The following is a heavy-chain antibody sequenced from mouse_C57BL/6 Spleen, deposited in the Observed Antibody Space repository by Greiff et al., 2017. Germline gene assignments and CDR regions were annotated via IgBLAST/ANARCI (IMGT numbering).Heavy chain of an antibody. CDR2: ISSGSSTI. CDR1: GFTFSDYG. J-gene: IGHJ3*01. CDR3: ARVPYYYGSSAFAY. D-gene: IGHD1-1*01. V-gene: IGHV5-17*01. Sequence: EVKLQESGGGLVKPGGSLKLSCAASGFTFSDYGMHWVRQAPEKGLEWVAYISSGSSTIYYADPVKGRFTISRDNAKNTLFLQMTSLRSEDTAMXYCARVPYYYGSSAFAYWGQGTLVTVSA.